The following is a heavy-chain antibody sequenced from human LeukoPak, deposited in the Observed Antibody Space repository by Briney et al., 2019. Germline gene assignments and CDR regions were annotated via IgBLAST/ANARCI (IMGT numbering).Heavy chain of an antibody. D-gene: IGHD6-13*01. CDR1: GGSISSGGYY. CDR3: ARGLAAADY. J-gene: IGHJ4*02. Sequence: SETLFLTCTVSGGSISSGGYYWSWIRRPPEKGVEWIGYIYHSGSTYYNPSLKSRVTIAVDRSKNQFSLKLSSVTAADTAVYYCARGLAAADYWGQGTLVTVSS. CDR2: IYHSGST. V-gene: IGHV4-30-2*01.